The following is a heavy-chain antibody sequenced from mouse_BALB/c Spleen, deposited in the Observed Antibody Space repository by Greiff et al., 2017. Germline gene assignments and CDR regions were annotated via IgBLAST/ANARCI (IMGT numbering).Heavy chain of an antibody. J-gene: IGHJ2*01. CDR3: ARSGLLPYYFDY. CDR2: ISNLAYSI. V-gene: IGHV5-15*02. CDR1: GFTFSDYG. Sequence: EVKLQESGGGLVQPGGSRKLSCAASGFTFSDYGMAWVRQAPGKGPEWVAFISNLAYSIYYADTVTGRFTISRENAKNTLYLEMSSLRSEDTAMYYCARSGLLPYYFDYWGQGTTLTVSS. D-gene: IGHD2-3*01.